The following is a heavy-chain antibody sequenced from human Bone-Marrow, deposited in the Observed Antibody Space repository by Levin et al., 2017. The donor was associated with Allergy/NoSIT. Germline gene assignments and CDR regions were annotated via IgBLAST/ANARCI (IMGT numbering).Heavy chain of an antibody. J-gene: IGHJ4*02. CDR2: INHSGST. V-gene: IGHV4-34*01. CDR1: GGSFSGYY. CDR3: ARLTRMSVSASRAAFDY. Sequence: SETLSLTCAVYGGSFSGYYWSWIRQPPGKGLEWIGEINHSGSTNYNPSLKSRVTISVDTSKNQFSLKLSSVTAADTAVYYCARLTRMSVSASRAAFDYWGQGTLVTVSS. D-gene: IGHD2-15*01.